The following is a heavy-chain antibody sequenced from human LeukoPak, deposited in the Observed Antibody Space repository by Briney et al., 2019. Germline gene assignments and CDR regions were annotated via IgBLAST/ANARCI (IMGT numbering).Heavy chain of an antibody. CDR3: ARALPGAGAGTLDY. Sequence: GGSLRLSCAASGFTFSSHGMNWARQAPGKGLEWVSGISPNGVITYYADSVKGRFTISRDNSKGTVSLQMNSLRPEDTAVYYCARALPGAGAGTLDYWGQGILVTVSS. V-gene: IGHV3-23*01. CDR2: ISPNGVIT. J-gene: IGHJ4*02. CDR1: GFTFSSHG. D-gene: IGHD3-10*01.